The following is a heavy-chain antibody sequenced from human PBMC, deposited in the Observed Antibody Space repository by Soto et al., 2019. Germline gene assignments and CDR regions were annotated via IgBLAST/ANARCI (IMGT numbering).Heavy chain of an antibody. V-gene: IGHV4-31*03. J-gene: IGHJ6*02. D-gene: IGHD3-3*01. Sequence: PSETLSLTCTVSGGSISSGGYYWSWIRQHPGKGLEWIGYIYYSGSTYYNPSLKSRVTISVDTSKNQFSLKLSSVTAADTAVYYCARDYEGVGYYYYGMDVWGQGTKVTVSS. CDR2: IYYSGST. CDR1: GGSISSGGYY. CDR3: ARDYEGVGYYYYGMDV.